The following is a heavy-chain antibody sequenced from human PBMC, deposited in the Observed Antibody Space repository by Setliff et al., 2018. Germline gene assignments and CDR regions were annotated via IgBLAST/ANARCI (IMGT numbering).Heavy chain of an antibody. J-gene: IGHJ4*02. CDR2: ISVYNGKT. CDR1: GYTFTSFG. Sequence: ASVKVSCKASGYTFTSFGFSWVRQAPGQGLEWMGWISVYNGKTKYAQKFQGRVTMTTDTSTRTAYMEVTSLRSDDTAVYYCARDTIAVAGYFDFWGQGTLVTVSS. CDR3: ARDTIAVAGYFDF. V-gene: IGHV1-18*01. D-gene: IGHD6-19*01.